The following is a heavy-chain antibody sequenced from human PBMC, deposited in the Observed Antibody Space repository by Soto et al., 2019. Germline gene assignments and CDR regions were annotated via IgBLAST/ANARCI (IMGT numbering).Heavy chain of an antibody. Sequence: GESLKISCQGSGYAFSSYWIAWVRQMPGKGLEWMGIIYPGDSDTRYSPSFQGQVTISVDKSITTAYLQWSSLKASDTAMYYCARGYCHAPICDPRFDPWGQGTLVTVSS. D-gene: IGHD2-15*01. CDR3: ARGYCHAPICDPRFDP. CDR2: IYPGDSDT. J-gene: IGHJ5*02. CDR1: GYAFSSYW. V-gene: IGHV5-51*01.